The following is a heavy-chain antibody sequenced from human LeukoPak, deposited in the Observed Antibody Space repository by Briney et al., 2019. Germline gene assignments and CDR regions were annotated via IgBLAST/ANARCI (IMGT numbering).Heavy chain of an antibody. CDR1: GFTVSSNY. Sequence: SGGSLRLSCAASGFTVSSNYMSWVRQAPGKGLEWVSVIYSGGSTYYADSVKGRFTISRDNSKNTLYLQMNSLRAEDTAVYYCARSRPGVFDLWGQGTLVTVSS. D-gene: IGHD1-14*01. J-gene: IGHJ5*02. CDR3: ARSRPGVFDL. V-gene: IGHV3-66*02. CDR2: IYSGGST.